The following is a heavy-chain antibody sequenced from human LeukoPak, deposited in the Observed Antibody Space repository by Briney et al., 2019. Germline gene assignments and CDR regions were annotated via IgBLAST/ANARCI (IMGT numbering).Heavy chain of an antibody. CDR3: ARRRFYGSGRPITMIVVAGYFDY. D-gene: IGHD3-22*01. CDR1: GYSFTSYW. J-gene: IGHJ4*02. CDR2: IYPGDSDT. Sequence: PGESLKISCKGSGYSFTSYWIGWVRQMPGKGLEWMGIIYPGDSDTRYSPSFQGQVTISADKSISTAYLQWSSLKASDTAMYYCARRRFYGSGRPITMIVVAGYFDYWGQGTLVTVSS. V-gene: IGHV5-51*01.